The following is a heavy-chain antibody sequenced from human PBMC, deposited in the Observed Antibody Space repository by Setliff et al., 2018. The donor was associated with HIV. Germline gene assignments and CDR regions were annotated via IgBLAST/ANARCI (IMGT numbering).Heavy chain of an antibody. CDR2: AHHSGVT. CDR1: GASISGSY. V-gene: IGHV4-59*08. D-gene: IGHD1-1*01. J-gene: IGHJ3*01. Sequence: PSETLSLTCTVSGASISGSYWIWIRQPPGKGLEWIGFAHHSGVTSYNPSLHSRVIIAVDTSRNQFSLRVNSITAADTALYYCARWGEPTIQAFDVWGLGTMVTVSS. CDR3: ARWGEPTIQAFDV.